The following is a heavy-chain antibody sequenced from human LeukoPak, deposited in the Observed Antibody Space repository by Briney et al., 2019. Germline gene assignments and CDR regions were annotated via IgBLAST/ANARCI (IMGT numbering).Heavy chain of an antibody. V-gene: IGHV4-38-2*01. J-gene: IGHJ3*02. CDR3: ARPDCSGGSCYSVYAFDI. D-gene: IGHD2-15*01. Sequence: PSETLSLTCAVSGYSISSGYYWGWIRQPPGKGLGWIGSIDHSGSTYYNPSLKSRVTISVDTSKNQFSLKLSSVTAADTAVYYCARPDCSGGSCYSVYAFDIWGQGTMVTVSS. CDR2: IDHSGST. CDR1: GYSISSGYY.